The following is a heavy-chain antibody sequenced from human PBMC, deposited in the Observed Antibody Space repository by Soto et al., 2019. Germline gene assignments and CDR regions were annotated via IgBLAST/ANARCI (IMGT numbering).Heavy chain of an antibody. D-gene: IGHD6-13*01. V-gene: IGHV1-69*04. Sequence: SVKVSCKASGGTFSSYTISWVRQAPGQGLEWMGRIIPILGIANYAQKFQGRVTITADKSTSTAYMELSSLRSEDTAVYYCARDPGIAAAGIVSWGQGTLVTVSS. CDR1: GGTFSSYT. J-gene: IGHJ4*02. CDR2: IIPILGIA. CDR3: ARDPGIAAAGIVS.